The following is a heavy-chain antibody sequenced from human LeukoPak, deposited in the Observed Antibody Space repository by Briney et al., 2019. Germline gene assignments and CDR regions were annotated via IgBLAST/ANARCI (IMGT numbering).Heavy chain of an antibody. J-gene: IGHJ4*02. CDR2: IKYGGSEE. Sequence: IKYGGSEEHYVDSVKGRFTISRDNAKNSLYLQMNGLRAEDTAVYYCARDKTSVTTFGYWGQGTLVTVSS. D-gene: IGHD4-17*01. V-gene: IGHV3-7*03. CDR3: ARDKTSVTTFGY.